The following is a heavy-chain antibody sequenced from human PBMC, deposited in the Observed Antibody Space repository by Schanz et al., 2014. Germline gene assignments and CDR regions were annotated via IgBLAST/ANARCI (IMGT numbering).Heavy chain of an antibody. V-gene: IGHV3-48*01. CDR3: AKAKSGAHGAFDI. CDR2: ISSTSRAT. J-gene: IGHJ3*02. CDR1: GFTFRSYS. Sequence: EVQLVESGGSLVQPGGSLRLSCAASGFTFRSYSMNWVRQAPGKGLEWISYISSTSRATYYADSVKGRFTISRDNAKNSLFLQMNSLRSEDTAVYYCAKAKSGAHGAFDIWGQGTMVTVSS. D-gene: IGHD3-10*01.